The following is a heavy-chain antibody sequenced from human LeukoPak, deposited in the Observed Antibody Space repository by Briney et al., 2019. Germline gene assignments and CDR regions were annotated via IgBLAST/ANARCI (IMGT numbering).Heavy chain of an antibody. V-gene: IGHV3-30*18. D-gene: IGHD3-10*01. J-gene: IGHJ4*02. CDR1: GFTFSSYG. CDR3: AKGSRGFDY. CDR2: ISYGGSNK. Sequence: LTGRSLRLSCAASGFTFSSYGMHWVRQAPGKGLEWVAVISYGGSNKYYADSVKGRFTISRDNSKNTLYLQMNSLRAEDTAVYYCAKGSRGFDYWGQGTLVTVSS.